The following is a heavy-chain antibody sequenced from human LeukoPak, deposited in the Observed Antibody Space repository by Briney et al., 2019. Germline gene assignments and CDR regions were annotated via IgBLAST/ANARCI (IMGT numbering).Heavy chain of an antibody. J-gene: IGHJ3*02. CDR1: GGSIRSHY. Sequence: SETLSLTCTVSGGSIRSHYLSWIRQPPGKGLEWIGYIFYSGGTNYNPSLKSRVTISVETSNNQFSLKLSSVTAADTAVYYCARDPTHGAVDIWGQGTMVTVSS. D-gene: IGHD4-11*01. CDR2: IFYSGGT. V-gene: IGHV4-59*11. CDR3: ARDPTHGAVDI.